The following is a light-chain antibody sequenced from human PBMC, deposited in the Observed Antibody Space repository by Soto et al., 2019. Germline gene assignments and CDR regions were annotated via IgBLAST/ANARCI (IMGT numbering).Light chain of an antibody. J-gene: IGKJ4*01. V-gene: IGKV1-39*01. CDR2: AAS. CDR3: QQSYSNPLS. CDR1: QRIGTY. Sequence: DIQMTQSPSSLSASLGDSVTITCRASQRIGTYLNWYQQKPGKAPKLLICAASSLQSGVPSRFSGSGSGTDFTLTISSLQPEDFATYYCQQSYSNPLSFGGGTKVEIK.